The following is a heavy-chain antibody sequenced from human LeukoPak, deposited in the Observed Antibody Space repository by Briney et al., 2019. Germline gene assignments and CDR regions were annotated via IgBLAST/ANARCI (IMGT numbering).Heavy chain of an antibody. CDR3: AKYDFWSGYSPYYCYMDV. CDR2: ISGSGGST. CDR1: GFTFSSYA. V-gene: IGHV3-23*01. Sequence: GGSLRLSCAASGFTFSSYAMSWVRQAPGKGLEWVSGISGSGGSTYYADSVKGRFTISRDNSKNTLYLQMNSLRAEDTAVFYCAKYDFWSGYSPYYCYMDVWGKGTTVTVSS. J-gene: IGHJ6*03. D-gene: IGHD3-3*01.